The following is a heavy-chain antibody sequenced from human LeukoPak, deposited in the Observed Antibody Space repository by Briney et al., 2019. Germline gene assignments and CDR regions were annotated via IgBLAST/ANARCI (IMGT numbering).Heavy chain of an antibody. D-gene: IGHD6-19*01. Sequence: PGGSLRLSCAASGFTFRVYCMNWVRQAPGKGLEWVATIKEDGSEKYYVDSVKGRFTISRDNARNSLFLQMNSLRADDTAMYYCARTYHSRGFFDFWGQGILVTVSS. CDR3: ARTYHSRGFFDF. V-gene: IGHV3-7*05. CDR2: IKEDGSEK. CDR1: GFTFRVYC. J-gene: IGHJ4*02.